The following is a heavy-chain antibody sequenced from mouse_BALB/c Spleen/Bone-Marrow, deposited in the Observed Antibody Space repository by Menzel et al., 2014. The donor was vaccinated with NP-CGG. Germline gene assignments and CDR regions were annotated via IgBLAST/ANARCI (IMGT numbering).Heavy chain of an antibody. Sequence: DLVKPGASVKLSCKASGYTFTSYWINWIKQRPGQGLEWIGRIATGSGNTYYNEMFKGKATLTVDTSSSTAYIQRSSLSSEDSPVYFCARSPMITESYAMDYWGSRNLSHRLL. D-gene: IGHD2-4*01. V-gene: IGHV1S41*01. CDR3: ARSPMITESYAMDY. J-gene: IGHJ4*01. CDR2: IATGSGNT. CDR1: GYTFTSYW.